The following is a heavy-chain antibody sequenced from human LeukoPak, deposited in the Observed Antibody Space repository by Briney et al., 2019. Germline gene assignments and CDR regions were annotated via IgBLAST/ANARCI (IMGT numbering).Heavy chain of an antibody. J-gene: IGHJ6*03. CDR2: IYTSGST. D-gene: IGHD3-3*01. CDR1: GGSICSYY. CDR3: ASYYYDFWSGSHYYYYMDV. V-gene: IGHV4-4*07. Sequence: SETLSLTCTVSGGSICSYYWSWIRQPAGKGLEWIGRIYTSGSTNYNPSLKSRVTMSVDTSKNQFSLKLSSVTAAGTAVYYCASYYYDFWSGSHYYYYMDVWGKGTTVTVSS.